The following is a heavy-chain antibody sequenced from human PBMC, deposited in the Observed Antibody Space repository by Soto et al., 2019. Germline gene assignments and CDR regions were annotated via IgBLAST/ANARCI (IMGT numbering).Heavy chain of an antibody. J-gene: IGHJ5*02. Sequence: QVQLVESGGGVVQPGRSLRLSCAASGFSFSGYAMHWVRQAPGKGLEWVAVISDDGTNKYYPDSVKGRFAISRDNSKYTVSLQMNSLIAEDTAVYYCAREMGRVRGGNNWFNPWGQGTLVTVSS. CDR3: AREMGRVRGGNNWFNP. CDR2: ISDDGTNK. CDR1: GFSFSGYA. V-gene: IGHV3-30*09. D-gene: IGHD1-26*01.